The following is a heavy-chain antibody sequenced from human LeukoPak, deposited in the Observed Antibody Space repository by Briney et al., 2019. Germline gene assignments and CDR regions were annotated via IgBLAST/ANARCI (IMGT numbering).Heavy chain of an antibody. CDR3: ARDTRNLFDL. CDR2: IWYDGSDK. V-gene: IGHV3-33*01. Sequence: QPGGSLRLSCAASGFTFSRYGMHWVRQAPGKGLEWVAVIWYDGSDKYYGDSVKGRFTISRDNSRNTLYLQMNSLKSEDTAVYYCARDTRNLFDLWGQGTLVTVSS. CDR1: GFTFSRYG. J-gene: IGHJ4*02.